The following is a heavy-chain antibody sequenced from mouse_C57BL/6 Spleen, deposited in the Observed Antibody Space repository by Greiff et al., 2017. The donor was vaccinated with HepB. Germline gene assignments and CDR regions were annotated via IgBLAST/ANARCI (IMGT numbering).Heavy chain of an antibody. CDR1: GYTFTSYW. CDR2: IDPSDSDT. J-gene: IGHJ4*01. Sequence: QVQLQQPGAELVKPGASVKLSCKASGYTFTSYWMQWVKQRPGQGLEWIGEIDPSDSDTNYNQKFKGKATLTVDTSSSTAYMQLSSLTSEDSAVYYCARRGTVVAPDYWGQGTSVTVSS. D-gene: IGHD1-1*01. CDR3: ARRGTVVAPDY. V-gene: IGHV1-50*01.